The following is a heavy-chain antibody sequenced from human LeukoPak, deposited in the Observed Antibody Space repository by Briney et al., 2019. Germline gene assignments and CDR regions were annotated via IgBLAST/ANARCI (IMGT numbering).Heavy chain of an antibody. Sequence: WASVKVSCKASGYTFTSYAMNWVRQAPGQGLEWMGWINTNTGNPMYAQGFTGRFVFSLDTSVNTAYLQISSLKAEDTAVYYCARDGANTFGGVIVTQNFDYWGQGTLVTASS. CDR3: ARDGANTFGGVIVTQNFDY. J-gene: IGHJ4*02. CDR1: GYTFTSYA. V-gene: IGHV7-4-1*02. CDR2: INTNTGNP. D-gene: IGHD3-16*02.